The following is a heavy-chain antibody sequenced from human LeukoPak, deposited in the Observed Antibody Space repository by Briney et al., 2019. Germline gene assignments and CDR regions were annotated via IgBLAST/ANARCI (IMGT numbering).Heavy chain of an antibody. CDR3: ARRSVFNSYYYYMDV. CDR1: GYTFTSYG. J-gene: IGHJ6*03. CDR2: IIPIFGTA. V-gene: IGHV1-69*13. Sequence: SVKVSCKASGYTFTSYGISWVRQAPGQGLEWMGGIIPIFGTANYAQKFQGRVTITADESTTTAYMELSSLRSEDTAVYFCARRSVFNSYYYYMDVWGKGTTVTVSS.